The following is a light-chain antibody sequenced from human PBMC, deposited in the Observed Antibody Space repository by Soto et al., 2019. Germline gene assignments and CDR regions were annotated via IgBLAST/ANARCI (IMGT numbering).Light chain of an antibody. CDR2: KAS. V-gene: IGKV1-5*03. CDR1: QRISSW. J-gene: IGKJ5*01. CDR3: QQLNSYPIT. Sequence: DIQMTQSPSTLSASVGDRVTITCRASQRISSWLAWYQQKPGKAPKLLIYKASSLESGVPSRFSGSGSGTEFTLTISSLQPDDFATYYCQQLNSYPITFGQGTRLEIK.